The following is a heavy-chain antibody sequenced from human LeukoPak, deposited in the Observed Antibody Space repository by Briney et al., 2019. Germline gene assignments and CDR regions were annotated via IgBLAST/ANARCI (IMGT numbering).Heavy chain of an antibody. CDR2: ISSSGSDI. Sequence: KPGGSLKLSCAASGFTFSDYYMSWIRQAPGKGLEWVSYISSSGSDIYYADSVKGRFTIARDNAKNSLYLQMNSLRAEDTAVYYCARVGSPPWSYYYYMDVWGKGTTVTVSS. J-gene: IGHJ6*03. V-gene: IGHV3-11*04. D-gene: IGHD1-26*01. CDR1: GFTFSDYY. CDR3: ARVGSPPWSYYYYMDV.